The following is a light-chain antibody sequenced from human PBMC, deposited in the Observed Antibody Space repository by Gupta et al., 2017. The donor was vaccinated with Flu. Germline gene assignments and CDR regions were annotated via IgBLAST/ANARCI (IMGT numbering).Light chain of an antibody. V-gene: IGLV4-69*01. CDR2: LNSDGSH. CDR1: SGHSSYA. CDR3: QTWGTGIWV. Sequence: QLVLTQSPSASASLGASVKLTCTLSSGHSSYAIAWHQQQPEKGPRYLMRLNSDGSHSKGGGIPDRFSGSSSEAERYLTISSLQAEDEDDYYCQTWGTGIWVFGGGTKLTVL. J-gene: IGLJ3*02.